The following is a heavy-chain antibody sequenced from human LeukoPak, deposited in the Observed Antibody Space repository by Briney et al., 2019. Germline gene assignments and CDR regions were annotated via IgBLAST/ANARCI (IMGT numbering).Heavy chain of an antibody. CDR1: GFTFSGYW. V-gene: IGHV3-53*01. Sequence: GGSLRLSCEASGFTFSGYWMTWVRQFPGKGLEWVSVIHSGGNTYYADSVKGRLTISRDNSKNTLYLQMNSLRAEDTAVYYCTRDLNSGGSCWGQGTLVTVSS. J-gene: IGHJ4*02. CDR3: TRDLNSGGSC. CDR2: IHSGGNT. D-gene: IGHD2-15*01.